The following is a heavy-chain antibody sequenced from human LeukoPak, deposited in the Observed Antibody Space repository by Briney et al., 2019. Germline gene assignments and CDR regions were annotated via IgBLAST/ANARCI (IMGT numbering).Heavy chain of an antibody. V-gene: IGHV4-34*01. Sequence: SETLSLTCAVYGGSFSGYYWSWIRQPPGKGLEWIGEINHSGSTNYNPSLKSRVTISVDTSKNQFSLKLSSVTAADTAVYYCASQVAIVGATKVDYWGQGTLVTVSS. D-gene: IGHD1-26*01. CDR1: GGSFSGYY. CDR2: INHSGST. CDR3: ASQVAIVGATKVDY. J-gene: IGHJ4*02.